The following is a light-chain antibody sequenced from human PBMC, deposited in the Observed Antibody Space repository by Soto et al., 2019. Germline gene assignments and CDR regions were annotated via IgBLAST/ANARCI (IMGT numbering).Light chain of an antibody. CDR2: DAS. CDR1: QSISSW. J-gene: IGKJ5*01. Sequence: DIQMTQSPSSLSASVGDRVTITCRASQSISSWLAWYQQKPGKAPKLLIYDASSLESGVPSRFSGSGSGTDYTLTISSLQPEDFATYHCQQSYRTPTFGQGTRLEIK. CDR3: QQSYRTPT. V-gene: IGKV1-39*01.